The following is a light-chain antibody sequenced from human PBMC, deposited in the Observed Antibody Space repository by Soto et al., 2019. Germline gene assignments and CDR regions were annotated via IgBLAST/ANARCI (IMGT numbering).Light chain of an antibody. J-gene: IGLJ3*02. Sequence: QSVLTQPPSASGTPGQRGTISFSGSESNIGRNTVNWYQQLPGTAPELLIYNSNQRPSGVPDRFSGSKSGTSASLAISGLQSEDELDYYCAAWDDSLKGWVFGGGTQLTVL. CDR2: NSN. CDR3: AAWDDSLKGWV. V-gene: IGLV1-44*01. CDR1: ESNIGRNT.